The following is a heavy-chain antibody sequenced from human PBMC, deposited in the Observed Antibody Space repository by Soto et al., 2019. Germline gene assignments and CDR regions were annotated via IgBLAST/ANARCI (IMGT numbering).Heavy chain of an antibody. CDR3: AREFGDSSGWSTQLGFIVGAQTFDY. D-gene: IGHD6-19*01. J-gene: IGHJ4*02. V-gene: IGHV1-46*01. CDR2: INPSGGST. CDR1: GYTFTSYY. Sequence: QVQLVQSGAEVKKPGASVKVSCKASGYTFTSYYMHWVRQAPGQGLEWMGIINPSGGSTSYAQKVQGRVTMTRDTSTSTVYMELSSLRSEDTAVYYCAREFGDSSGWSTQLGFIVGAQTFDYWGQGTLVTVSS.